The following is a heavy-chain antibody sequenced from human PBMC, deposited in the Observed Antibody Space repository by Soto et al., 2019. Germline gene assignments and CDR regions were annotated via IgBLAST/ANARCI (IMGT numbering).Heavy chain of an antibody. V-gene: IGHV1-8*01. CDR1: VYSFTSLD. CDR2: MELSRGKT. CDR3: ARKFGGLRSWFDP. J-gene: IGHJ5*02. Sequence: LNVSCKASVYSFTSLDINWVRQTTGQGLEWMGWMELSRGKTGYAQRFQDRVTMNRDTSINTAYMELRSLTSDDTAIYYCARKFGGLRSWFDPWGQGTLVTVSS. D-gene: IGHD2-15*01.